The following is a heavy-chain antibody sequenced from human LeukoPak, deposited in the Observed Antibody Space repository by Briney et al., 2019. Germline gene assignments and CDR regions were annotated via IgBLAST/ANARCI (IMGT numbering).Heavy chain of an antibody. CDR3: ARGVDSSGWYGNWFDP. J-gene: IGHJ5*02. CDR2: IYDSGST. D-gene: IGHD6-19*01. CDR1: GGSISSNNYF. V-gene: IGHV4-39*01. Sequence: KPSETLSLTCTVSGGSISSNNYFWGWIRQPPGKGLEWIGSIYDSGSTYYNPSLKSRVTISVDTSKNQFSLKLNSVTAADTAMYYCARGVDSSGWYGNWFDPWGQGTLVTVSS.